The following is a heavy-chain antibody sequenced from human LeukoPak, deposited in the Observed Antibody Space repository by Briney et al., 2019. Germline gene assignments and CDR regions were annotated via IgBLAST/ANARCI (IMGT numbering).Heavy chain of an antibody. Sequence: GGSLRLSCAASGFTFSSNAMSWVRQDPGKGLEWVSAISGSGGSTYYADSVKGRFTISRDNSKNTLYLQMNSLRAEDTAVYYCAKDGEYQLPFDAFDIWGQGTMVTVSS. J-gene: IGHJ3*02. CDR1: GFTFSSNA. CDR2: ISGSGGST. D-gene: IGHD2-2*01. V-gene: IGHV3-23*01. CDR3: AKDGEYQLPFDAFDI.